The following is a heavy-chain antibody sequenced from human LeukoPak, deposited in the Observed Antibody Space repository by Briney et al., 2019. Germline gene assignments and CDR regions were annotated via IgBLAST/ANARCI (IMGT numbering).Heavy chain of an antibody. CDR2: ISYDGSNK. CDR3: AKGEVRAAALDY. V-gene: IGHV3-30-3*02. Sequence: GGSLRLSCAASGFAFSSYAMHWVRQAPGKGLEWVAVISYDGSNKYYADSVKGRFTISRDNSKNTLYLQMNSLRAEDTAVYYCAKGEVRAAALDYWGQGTLVTVSS. J-gene: IGHJ4*02. CDR1: GFAFSSYA. D-gene: IGHD6-13*01.